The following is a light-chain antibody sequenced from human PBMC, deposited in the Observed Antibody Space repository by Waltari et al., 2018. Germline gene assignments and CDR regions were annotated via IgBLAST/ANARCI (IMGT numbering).Light chain of an antibody. CDR3: QQYNNWPYT. CDR2: GAS. CDR1: QSVSTN. V-gene: IGKV3-15*01. J-gene: IGKJ2*01. Sequence: EIVMTQSPATLSVPPGERATLSCRANQSVSTNLVWYQQKPGQAPRLLIYGASTRATGIPATFSGSGSGTEFTLTISSLQSEDFAVYYWQQYNNWPYTFGQGTRLEIK.